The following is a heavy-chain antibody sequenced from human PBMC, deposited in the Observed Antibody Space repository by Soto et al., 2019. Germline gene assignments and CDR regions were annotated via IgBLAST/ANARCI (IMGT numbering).Heavy chain of an antibody. Sequence: SLRLSCAASGFTFDDYAMHWVRQAPGKGLEWVSGISWNSGSIGYADSVKGRFTISRDNAKNSLYLQMNSLRAEDTAVYYCARVPGPWGQGTLVTVSS. CDR3: ARVPGP. V-gene: IGHV3-9*01. CDR2: ISWNSGSI. CDR1: GFTFDDYA. J-gene: IGHJ5*02.